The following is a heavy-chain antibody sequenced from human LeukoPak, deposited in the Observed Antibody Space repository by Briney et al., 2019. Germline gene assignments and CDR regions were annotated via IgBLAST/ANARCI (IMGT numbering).Heavy chain of an antibody. CDR2: IIPIFGTA. CDR3: ARGGDRTISTYDY. J-gene: IGHJ4*02. Sequence: GASVTVSCKASGGTFSSYAISWVRQAPGQGLEWMGGIIPIFGTANYAQKFQGRVTITTDESTSTAYMELGSLRSEDTAVYYCARGGDRTISTYDYWGQGTLVTVSS. CDR1: GGTFSSYA. V-gene: IGHV1-69*05. D-gene: IGHD3-16*01.